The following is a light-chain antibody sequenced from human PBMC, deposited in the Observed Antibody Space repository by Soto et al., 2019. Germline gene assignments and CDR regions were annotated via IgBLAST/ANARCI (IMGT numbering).Light chain of an antibody. Sequence: QLVLTQSPSASASLGASVKLTCTLSSGHSSYAIAWHQQQPEKGPRYLMKLNSDGSHSKGDGIPDRFSGSSSGAERYLTISSLQSEDEADYYCQTWGTGPMYVIFGGGTKVTVL. CDR1: SGHSSYA. V-gene: IGLV4-69*01. J-gene: IGLJ2*01. CDR2: LNSDGSH. CDR3: QTWGTGPMYVI.